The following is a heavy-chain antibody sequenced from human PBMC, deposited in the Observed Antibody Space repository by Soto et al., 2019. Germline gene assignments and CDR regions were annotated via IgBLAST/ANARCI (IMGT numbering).Heavy chain of an antibody. Sequence: SETLSLTCTVSGGSISSGDYYWSWIRQPPGKGLEWIGYIYYSGSTYYNPSPKSRVTISVDTSKNQFSLKLSSVTAADTAVYYCARDQQGLRYFDYWGQGTLVTVSS. D-gene: IGHD4-17*01. CDR2: IYYSGST. CDR1: GGSISSGDYY. V-gene: IGHV4-30-4*01. J-gene: IGHJ4*02. CDR3: ARDQQGLRYFDY.